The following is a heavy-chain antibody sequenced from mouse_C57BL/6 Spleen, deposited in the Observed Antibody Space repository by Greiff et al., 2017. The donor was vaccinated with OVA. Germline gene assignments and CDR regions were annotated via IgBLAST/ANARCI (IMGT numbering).Heavy chain of an antibody. CDR2: IRNKANGYTT. V-gene: IGHV7-3*01. CDR1: GFTFTDYY. Sequence: EVKLMESGGGLVQPGGSLSLSCAASGFTFTDYYISWVRQPPGKALEWLGFIRNKANGYTTEYSASVKGRFTISRDNSQSILYLQMNALRAEDSATYYCARYEDVFDYWGQGTTLTVSS. J-gene: IGHJ2*01. CDR3: ARYEDVFDY.